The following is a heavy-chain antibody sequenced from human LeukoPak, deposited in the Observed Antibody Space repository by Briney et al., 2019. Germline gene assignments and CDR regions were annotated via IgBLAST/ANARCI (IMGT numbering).Heavy chain of an antibody. Sequence: GGSLRLSCAASGFTFSSYSINWARQPPGKGLEWVSSISIISSYIYYADSVKGRFTISRDNAKNSLYLQMDSLRAEDTAVYYCARDPSGSYYPRVSGALDIWGQGTMVTVSS. CDR3: ARDPSGSYYPRVSGALDI. J-gene: IGHJ3*02. CDR1: GFTFSSYS. CDR2: ISIISSYI. D-gene: IGHD1-26*01. V-gene: IGHV3-21*01.